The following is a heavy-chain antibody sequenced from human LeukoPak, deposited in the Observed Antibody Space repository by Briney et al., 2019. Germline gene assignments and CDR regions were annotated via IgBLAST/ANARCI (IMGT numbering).Heavy chain of an antibody. CDR2: ICSSSSYI. V-gene: IGHV3-21*01. CDR1: GFTFSSYS. J-gene: IGHJ4*02. CDR3: ARDLRHPMVRGVMIDY. D-gene: IGHD3-10*01. Sequence: GGSLRLSCAASGFTFSSYSMNWVRQAPGKGLEWVSSICSSSSYIYYADSVKGRFTISRDNSKNSLYLQMNSLRAEDTAVYYCARDLRHPMVRGVMIDYWGQGNLVTVSS.